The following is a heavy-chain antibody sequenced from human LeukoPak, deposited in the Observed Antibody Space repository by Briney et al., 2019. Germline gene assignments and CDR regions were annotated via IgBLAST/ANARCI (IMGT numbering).Heavy chain of an antibody. J-gene: IGHJ3*02. Sequence: GGSLRLSCAASGFTFSSYWMSWVRQAPGKGLEWVANIKQDGSEKYYVDSVKGRFTISRDNAKNSLYLQMNSLRAADTAVYYCARDNPPDCGGDCYSIAFDIWGQGTMVTVSS. CDR2: IKQDGSEK. CDR1: GFTFSSYW. D-gene: IGHD2-21*01. V-gene: IGHV3-7*03. CDR3: ARDNPPDCGGDCYSIAFDI.